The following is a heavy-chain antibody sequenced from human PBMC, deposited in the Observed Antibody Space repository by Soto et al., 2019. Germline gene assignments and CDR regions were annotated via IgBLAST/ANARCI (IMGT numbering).Heavy chain of an antibody. Sequence: PRGSLKLSCKGSGYSFTSYWIGWVRQMPGKGLEWMGIIYPGDSDTRYSPSFQGQVAISADKSISTAYLQWSSLKASDTAMYYCARLSSWSPYYYYYGMDVWGQGTTVTVSS. V-gene: IGHV5-51*01. CDR3: ARLSSWSPYYYYYGMDV. CDR1: GYSFTSYW. J-gene: IGHJ6*02. D-gene: IGHD6-13*01. CDR2: IYPGDSDT.